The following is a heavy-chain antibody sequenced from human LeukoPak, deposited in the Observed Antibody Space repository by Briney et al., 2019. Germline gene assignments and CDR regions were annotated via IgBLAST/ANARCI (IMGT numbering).Heavy chain of an antibody. V-gene: IGHV1-69*04. Sequence: SVKVSCKASGGTFSSYAISWVRQAPGQGLEWMGRIIPILGIANYAQKFQGRVTITADKSTSTAYMELSSLRSEDTAVYYCARESLGYYDSSGFRDYWGQGTLVTVSS. D-gene: IGHD3-22*01. J-gene: IGHJ4*02. CDR2: IIPILGIA. CDR3: ARESLGYYDSSGFRDY. CDR1: GGTFSSYA.